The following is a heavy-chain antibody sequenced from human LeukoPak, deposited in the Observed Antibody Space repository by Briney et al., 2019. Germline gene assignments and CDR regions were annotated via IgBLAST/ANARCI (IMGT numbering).Heavy chain of an antibody. J-gene: IGHJ6*02. V-gene: IGHV3-9*01. CDR1: GFTFDDYA. Sequence: PGRSLRLSCAASGFTFDDYAMHWVRQAPGKGLEWVSGTSWNSGSIGYADSVKGRFTISRDNAKNPLYLQMNSLRAEDTALYYCAKGWFGELLMDGMDVWGQGTTVTVSS. CDR2: TSWNSGSI. D-gene: IGHD3-10*01. CDR3: AKGWFGELLMDGMDV.